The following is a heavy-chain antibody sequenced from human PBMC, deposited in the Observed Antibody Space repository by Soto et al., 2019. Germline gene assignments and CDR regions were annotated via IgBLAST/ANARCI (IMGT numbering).Heavy chain of an antibody. CDR3: ASDPTGFDAFGI. Sequence: YETLSLTCTVSGDAISSHRWNWVRQSPGKGLEWLGYIFYGGGTKYNTLLKSRVTISLDTSKNQFSLKLSSVTAADTAVYDGASDPTGFDAFGIWGQGTVVTV. CDR2: IFYGGGT. V-gene: IGHV4-59*11. CDR1: GDAISSHR. J-gene: IGHJ3*02. D-gene: IGHD3-9*01.